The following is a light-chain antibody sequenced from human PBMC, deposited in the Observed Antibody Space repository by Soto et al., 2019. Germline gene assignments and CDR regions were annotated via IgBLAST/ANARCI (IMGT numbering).Light chain of an antibody. CDR2: GAS. J-gene: IGKJ1*01. V-gene: IGKV3-15*01. Sequence: EIVMTQSPATLSVSPGERATLSCRASQSVSSNLAWSQQKPGQAPRLLIYGASTRATGIPARFSGSGSGTGFAPHISSLQSEDFVVSYCPQYNNWPPWTFRQGTKVEIK. CDR1: QSVSSN. CDR3: PQYNNWPPWT.